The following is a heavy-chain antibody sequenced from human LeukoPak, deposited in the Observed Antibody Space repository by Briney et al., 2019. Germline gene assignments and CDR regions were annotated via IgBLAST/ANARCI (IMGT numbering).Heavy chain of an antibody. CDR3: AKDNTYRNAFDI. Sequence: GGSLRLSCAASGFTFSSYAMSWVRQAPGKGLEWVSAISGSGGSTYYADAVKGRFTISRDNSKNTLYLQMNSLKAEDTAVYYCAKDNTYRNAFDIWGQGTMVTVSS. CDR2: ISGSGGST. CDR1: GFTFSSYA. D-gene: IGHD2-21*01. V-gene: IGHV3-23*01. J-gene: IGHJ3*02.